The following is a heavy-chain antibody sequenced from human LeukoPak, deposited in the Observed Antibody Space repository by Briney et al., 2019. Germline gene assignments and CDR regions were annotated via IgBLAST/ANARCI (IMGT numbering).Heavy chain of an antibody. D-gene: IGHD4-23*01. CDR1: GGSFSGYY. CDR2: INHSGST. Sequence: ETSETLSLTCAVYGGSFSGYYWSWIRQPPGKGLEWIGEINHSGSTNYNPSLKSRVTVSVDTSKNQFSLKLNSVTAADTAVYYCARITYGDNHFDIWGQGTMVTVSS. V-gene: IGHV4-34*01. J-gene: IGHJ3*02. CDR3: ARITYGDNHFDI.